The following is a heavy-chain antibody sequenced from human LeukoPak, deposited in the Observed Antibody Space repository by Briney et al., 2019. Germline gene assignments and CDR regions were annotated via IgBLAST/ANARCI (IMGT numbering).Heavy chain of an antibody. J-gene: IGHJ4*02. CDR3: ATSGWYLLPGVY. Sequence: SETLSLTCTVSGGSISSYYWSWIRQPPGKGPEWIGYIYYSGSTNYNPSLESRVTISVDTSKNQFSLKLSSVTAADTAVYYCATSGWYLLPGVYWGQGTLVTVSS. D-gene: IGHD6-19*01. CDR1: GGSISSYY. V-gene: IGHV4-59*08. CDR2: IYYSGST.